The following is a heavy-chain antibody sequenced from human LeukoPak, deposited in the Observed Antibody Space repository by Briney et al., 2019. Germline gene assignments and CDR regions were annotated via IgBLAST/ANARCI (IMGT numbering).Heavy chain of an antibody. CDR1: GFTFSSYG. CDR3: ARGAYDFWSGYAPYFDY. Sequence: GGSLRLSCAASGFTFSSYGMHWVRQAPGKGLEWVAVIWYDGSNKYYADSVKGRFTISRDSSKNTLYLQMNSLRAEDTAVYYCARGAYDFWSGYAPYFDYWGQGTLVTVSS. CDR2: IWYDGSNK. J-gene: IGHJ4*02. V-gene: IGHV3-33*01. D-gene: IGHD3-3*01.